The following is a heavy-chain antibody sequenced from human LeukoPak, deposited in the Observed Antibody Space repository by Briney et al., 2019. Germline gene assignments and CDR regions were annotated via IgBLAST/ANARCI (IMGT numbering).Heavy chain of an antibody. D-gene: IGHD3-16*01. J-gene: IGHJ4*02. Sequence: GGSLRLSCAASGFTFSSYAMSWVRQAPGKGLEWVSAISGSGGSTYYADSVKGRFTISRDNSKNTLYLQMNSLRAEDTAVYYCAKDVWDSRRRSLGYFDYWGQGTLVTVSS. CDR1: GFTFSSYA. V-gene: IGHV3-23*01. CDR3: AKDVWDSRRRSLGYFDY. CDR2: ISGSGGST.